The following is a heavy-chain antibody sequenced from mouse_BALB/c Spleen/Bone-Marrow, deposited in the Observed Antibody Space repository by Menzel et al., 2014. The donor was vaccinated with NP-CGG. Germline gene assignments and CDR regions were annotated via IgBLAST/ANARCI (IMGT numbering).Heavy chain of an antibody. CDR2: IDPANGNT. CDR3: ANYDYGWYFDV. CDR1: GFNIKDTY. V-gene: IGHV14-3*02. Sequence: VQLQQSEAELVKPGASVKLSCTASGFNIKDTYMHWVKQRPEQGLEWIGRIDPANGNTKYDPKFQGKATITADTSSNTAYLQLSSLTSEDTAVYYCANYDYGWYFDVWGAGTTVTVSS. D-gene: IGHD2-4*01. J-gene: IGHJ1*01.